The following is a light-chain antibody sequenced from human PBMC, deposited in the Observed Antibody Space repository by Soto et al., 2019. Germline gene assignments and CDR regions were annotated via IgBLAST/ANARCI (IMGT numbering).Light chain of an antibody. CDR2: EVS. Sequence: QSVLTQPPSASGSPGQSVTISCTGTSSDIGGYNYVSWYQQHPGKAPKVIIYEVSKRPSGVPDRFSGSKSGNTAFLTVSGLQAEDECDFYCSSYAGNNNLVFGGGTQLTVL. V-gene: IGLV2-8*01. CDR3: SSYAGNNNLV. J-gene: IGLJ3*02. CDR1: SSDIGGYNY.